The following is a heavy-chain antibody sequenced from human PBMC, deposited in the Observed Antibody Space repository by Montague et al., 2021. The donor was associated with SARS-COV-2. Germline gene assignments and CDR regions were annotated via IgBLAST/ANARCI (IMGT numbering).Heavy chain of an antibody. Sequence: SETLSLTCTVSGATISSDYWCWMLQYPGKRLLWIGYMIYSGRDTNNTPSVSRVATLRDTSKNQFFSTLIPATAAATAIYYCARTSDPSNFDSTGYYGAFDVWGQGTTVIVSS. J-gene: IGHJ3*01. CDR2: MIYSGRDT. D-gene: IGHD3-22*01. CDR1: GATISSDY. CDR3: ARTSDPSNFDSTGYYGAFDV. V-gene: IGHV4-59*08.